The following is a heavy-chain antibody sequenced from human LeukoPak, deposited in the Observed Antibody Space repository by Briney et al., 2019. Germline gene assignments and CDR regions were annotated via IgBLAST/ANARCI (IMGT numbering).Heavy chain of an antibody. Sequence: GGSLRVSCAASGLTFSSYSMSWVRQAPGKGLEWVSSISSSSSYIYYADSVKGRFTISRDNAKNSLYLQMNSLRAEDTAVYYCARDYDYGGNPDAFDIWGQGTMVTVSS. CDR1: GLTFSSYS. CDR2: ISSSSSYI. V-gene: IGHV3-21*01. D-gene: IGHD4-23*01. J-gene: IGHJ3*02. CDR3: ARDYDYGGNPDAFDI.